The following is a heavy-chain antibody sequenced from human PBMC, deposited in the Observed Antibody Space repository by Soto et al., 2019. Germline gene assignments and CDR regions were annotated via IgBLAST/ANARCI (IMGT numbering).Heavy chain of an antibody. CDR3: ARRNYGDYFDD. Sequence: PSETLSLTCTVSGDSITSYYWSWIRQSPGKGLDYLGFIYYSGHTNYNPSHKSRVTISVDTSKNQFSLKVTSVTAADTAVYYCARRNYGDYFDDWGQGALVTVSS. D-gene: IGHD4-17*01. CDR2: IYYSGHT. V-gene: IGHV4-59*01. J-gene: IGHJ4*02. CDR1: GDSITSYY.